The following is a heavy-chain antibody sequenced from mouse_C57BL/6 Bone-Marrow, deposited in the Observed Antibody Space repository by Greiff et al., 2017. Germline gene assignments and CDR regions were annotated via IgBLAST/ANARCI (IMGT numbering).Heavy chain of an antibody. CDR3: ARGYGSSQFAY. V-gene: IGHV1-81*01. J-gene: IGHJ3*01. D-gene: IGHD1-1*01. Sequence: QVQLQQSGAELARPGASVKLSCKASGYTFTSYGISWVKQRTGQGLEWIGEIYPRSGNTYYNEKFKGKATLTADKSSSTAYMELRSLTSEDSAVYFCARGYGSSQFAYWGQGTLVTVSA. CDR1: GYTFTSYG. CDR2: IYPRSGNT.